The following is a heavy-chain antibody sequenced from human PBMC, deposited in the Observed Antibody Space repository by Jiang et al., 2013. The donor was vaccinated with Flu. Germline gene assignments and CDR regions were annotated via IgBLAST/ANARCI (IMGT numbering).Heavy chain of an antibody. V-gene: IGHV4-59*01. D-gene: IGHD4-17*01. Sequence: LLKPSETRSLTCVVYGGSISVYHWSWIRQPPGKGLEWIGHIYYSGSTTYNPSLKSRVTMSVETSKNQFSLKLSSVTAADTAVYYCARDPYGDYVDNWGQGTLVTVSA. CDR3: ARDPYGDYVDN. J-gene: IGHJ4*02. CDR2: IYYSGST. CDR1: GGSISVYH.